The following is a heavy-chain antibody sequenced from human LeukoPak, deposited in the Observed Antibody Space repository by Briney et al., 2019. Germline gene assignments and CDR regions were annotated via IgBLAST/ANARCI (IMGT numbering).Heavy chain of an antibody. CDR3: ARHPYSGSYHFDY. V-gene: IGHV1-2*02. J-gene: IGHJ4*02. D-gene: IGHD1-26*01. Sequence: ASVKVSCKASGYTFTTYYIYWVRQAPGQGLEWMGWINPNSGGTNYGQKFQGRVTMTRDTSISTAYMELSRLTSDDTAVYYCARHPYSGSYHFDYWGQGTLVTVSS. CDR2: INPNSGGT. CDR1: GYTFTTYY.